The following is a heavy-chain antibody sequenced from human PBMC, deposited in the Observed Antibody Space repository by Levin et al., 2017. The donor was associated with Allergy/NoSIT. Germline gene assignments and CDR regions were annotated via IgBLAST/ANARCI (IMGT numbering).Heavy chain of an antibody. J-gene: IGHJ3*02. Sequence: ASVKVSCKASGYTFTSYGISWVRQAPGQGLEWMGWISAYNGNTNYAQKLQGRVTMTTDTSTSTAYMELRSLRSDDTAVYYCARDGIVRGITMVQGDNDAFDIWGQGTMVTVSS. V-gene: IGHV1-18*01. CDR1: GYTFTSYG. CDR2: ISAYNGNT. CDR3: ARDGIVRGITMVQGDNDAFDI. D-gene: IGHD3-10*01.